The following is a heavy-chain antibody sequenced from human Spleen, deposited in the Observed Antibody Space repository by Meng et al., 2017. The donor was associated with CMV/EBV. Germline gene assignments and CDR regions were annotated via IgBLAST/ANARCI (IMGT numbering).Heavy chain of an antibody. CDR3: ARDVWVDYHLDY. D-gene: IGHD3-16*01. J-gene: IGHJ4*02. Sequence: ASVKVSCKASGYTFTDYYMHWVRQAPGQGLEWMGWINPNSGGTNYAQKFQGRVTMTRDTSINTAYRELSRLRSDDTAVYYCARDVWVDYHLDYWGQGTLVTVSS. CDR1: GYTFTDYY. CDR2: INPNSGGT. V-gene: IGHV1-2*02.